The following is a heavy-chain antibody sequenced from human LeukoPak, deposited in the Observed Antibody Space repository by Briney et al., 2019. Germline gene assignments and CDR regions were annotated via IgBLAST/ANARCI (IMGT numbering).Heavy chain of an antibody. J-gene: IGHJ4*02. D-gene: IGHD3-3*01. CDR3: ARNSYDFWSGYDYNYFDY. V-gene: IGHV4-39*01. CDR1: GGSISSSSYY. CDR2: IYYSGST. Sequence: SETLSLTCTVSGGSISSSSYYWGWIRQPPGKGLEWIGSIYYSGSTYYNPSLKGRVTISVGTSKNQFSLRLSSVTAADTAVYYCARNSYDFWSGYDYNYFDYWGQGTLVTVSS.